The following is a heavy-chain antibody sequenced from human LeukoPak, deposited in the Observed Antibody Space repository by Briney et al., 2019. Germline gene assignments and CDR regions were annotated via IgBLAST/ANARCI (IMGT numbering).Heavy chain of an antibody. J-gene: IGHJ1*01. D-gene: IGHD6-13*01. V-gene: IGHV4-61*01. CDR1: GYSISSGYY. CDR2: IYYSGST. Sequence: PSETLSLTCTVSGYSISSGYYWGWIRQPPGKGLEWIGYIYYSGSTNYNPSLKSRVTISVDTSKNQFSLKLGSVTAADTAVYYCARETDSSSWYGRYFQHWGQGTLVTVSS. CDR3: ARETDSSSWYGRYFQH.